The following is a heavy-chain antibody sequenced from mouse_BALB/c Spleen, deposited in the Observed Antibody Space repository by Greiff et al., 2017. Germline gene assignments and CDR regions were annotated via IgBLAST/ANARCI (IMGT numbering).Heavy chain of an antibody. D-gene: IGHD2-14*01. CDR3: ARHPPYYRYDMDD. CDR1: GFTFSSYT. CDR2: ISNGGGST. V-gene: IGHV5-12-2*01. J-gene: IGHJ4*01. Sequence: EVQRVESGGGLVQPGGSLKLSCAASGFTFSSYTMSWVRQTPEKRLEWVAYISNGGGSTYYPDTVKGRFTISRDNAKNTLYLQMSSLKSEDTAMYYCARHPPYYRYDMDDWGEGTSVTVSS.